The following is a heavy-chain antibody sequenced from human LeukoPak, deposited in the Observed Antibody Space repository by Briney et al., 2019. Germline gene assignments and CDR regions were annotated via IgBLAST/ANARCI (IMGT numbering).Heavy chain of an antibody. J-gene: IGHJ4*02. CDR1: GFTFSSYW. CDR2: INEDGSEK. V-gene: IGHV3-7*03. Sequence: GGSLRLSCAASGFTFSSYWMGWVRQAPGKGLEWVANINEDGSEKYNVDSVKGRFTISRDNAKNSLYLQMNSLRAEDTAVYYCAKGRHSFIVVVPAAMAYWGQGTLVTVSS. CDR3: AKGRHSFIVVVPAAMAY. D-gene: IGHD2-2*01.